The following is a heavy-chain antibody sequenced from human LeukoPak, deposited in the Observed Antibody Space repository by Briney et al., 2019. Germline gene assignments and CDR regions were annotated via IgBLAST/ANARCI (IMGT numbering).Heavy chain of an antibody. J-gene: IGHJ6*03. D-gene: IGHD2-2*01. CDR1: GFTFSSYS. CDR2: ISGSGGST. CDR3: ARAMGWYCSSTSCPPVVEGYYYYYYMDV. Sequence: GGSLRLSCAASGFTFSSYSMNWVRQAPGKGLEWVSAISGSGGSTYYADSVKGRFTISRDNSKNTLYLQMNSLRAEDTAVYYCARAMGWYCSSTSCPPVVEGYYYYYYMDVWGKGTAVTVSS. V-gene: IGHV3-23*01.